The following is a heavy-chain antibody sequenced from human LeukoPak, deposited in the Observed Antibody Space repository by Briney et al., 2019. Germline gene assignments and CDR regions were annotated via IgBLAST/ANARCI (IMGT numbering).Heavy chain of an antibody. Sequence: SQTLSLTCAVSGGSISSGGYSWSWIRQPPGKGLEWIGYIYHSGSTYYNPSLKSRVTISVDTSRNQFSLKLSSVTAADTAVYYCARARYYYDSSVSKWGQGTLVTVSS. CDR3: ARARYYYDSSVSK. V-gene: IGHV4-30-2*01. CDR1: GGSISSGGYS. CDR2: IYHSGST. J-gene: IGHJ4*02. D-gene: IGHD3-22*01.